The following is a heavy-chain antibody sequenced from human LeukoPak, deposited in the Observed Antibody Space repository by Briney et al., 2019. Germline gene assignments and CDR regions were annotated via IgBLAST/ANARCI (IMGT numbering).Heavy chain of an antibody. CDR3: ARASGYSYGY. V-gene: IGHV3-53*01. CDR2: IYSGGST. CDR1: GFTFSNYA. J-gene: IGHJ4*02. D-gene: IGHD5-18*01. Sequence: GGSLRLSCAASGFTFSNYAMSWVRQAPGKGLEWVSVIYSGGSTYYADSVKGRFTISRDNSKNTLYLQMNSLRAEDTAVYYCARASGYSYGYWGQGTLVTVSS.